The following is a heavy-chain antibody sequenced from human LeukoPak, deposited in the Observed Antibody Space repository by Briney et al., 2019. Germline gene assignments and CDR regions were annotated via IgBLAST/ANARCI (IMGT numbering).Heavy chain of an antibody. CDR3: ARASRHYYGSGALYTGQYYGMDV. D-gene: IGHD3-10*01. V-gene: IGHV4-59*01. CDR1: GGSISSYY. J-gene: IGHJ6*04. Sequence: SETLSLTCTVSGGSISSYYWSWIRQPPGKGLEWIGYIYYSGSTNYNPSLKSRVTISVDTSKNQFSLKLSSVTAADTAVYYCARASRHYYGSGALYTGQYYGMDVWGKGTTVTVSS. CDR2: IYYSGST.